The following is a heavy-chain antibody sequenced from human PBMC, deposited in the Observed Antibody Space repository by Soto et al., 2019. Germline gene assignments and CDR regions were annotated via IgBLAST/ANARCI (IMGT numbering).Heavy chain of an antibody. J-gene: IGHJ1*01. CDR1: GFTFSSYA. V-gene: IGHV3-23*01. Sequence: GGSLRLSCAASGFTFSSYAMSWVRQAPGKGLEWVSAISGSGGSTYYADSVKGRFTISRDNSKNTLYLQMNSLRAEDTAVYYCEKGWSSSGWYLQHWGQGTLVTVSS. D-gene: IGHD6-19*01. CDR2: ISGSGGST. CDR3: EKGWSSSGWYLQH.